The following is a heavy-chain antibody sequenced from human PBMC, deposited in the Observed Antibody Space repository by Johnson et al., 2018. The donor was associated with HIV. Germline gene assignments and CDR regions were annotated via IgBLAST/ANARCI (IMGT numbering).Heavy chain of an antibody. CDR2: ISYDGSNK. Sequence: QVQLVESGGGLVKPGGSLRLSSPASGFTFSRYAMHWVRQAPGKGLEWVAVISYDGSNKDYADSVKGRFTISRDNSKNTLYLQMHSLRAEDTAVYYCARQRRAGPFDAFDIWGQGTMVTVSS. CDR1: GFTFSRYA. V-gene: IGHV3-30*04. CDR3: ARQRRAGPFDAFDI. J-gene: IGHJ3*02. D-gene: IGHD6-19*01.